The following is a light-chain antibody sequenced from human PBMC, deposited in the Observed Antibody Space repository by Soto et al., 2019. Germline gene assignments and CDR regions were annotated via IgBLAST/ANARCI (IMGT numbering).Light chain of an antibody. CDR2: ATY. J-gene: IGKJ2*03. Sequence: EIVMTQSPATLSVSPGERATLSCRASQSINGNLAWYQRKPGQAPRLLMYATYVRATGIPARFSGSGSGTEYTITISSLQSEYFAVFYCQQYNNWYSFGQATKWEIK. V-gene: IGKV3-15*01. CDR1: QSINGN. CDR3: QQYNNWYS.